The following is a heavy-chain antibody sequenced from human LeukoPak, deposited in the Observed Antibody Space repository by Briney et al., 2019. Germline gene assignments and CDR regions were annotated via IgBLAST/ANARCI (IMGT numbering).Heavy chain of an antibody. CDR3: ARSPQFVYYTDT. CDR2: IYYSGSI. CDR1: GGSISSYY. D-gene: IGHD3-10*01. Sequence: PSETLSLTCTVSGGSISSYYWSWIRQPPGKGLEWIGYIYYSGSINYNPSLKSRVTISVDTSKNQFSLKLSSVTAADTAVYYCARSPQFVYYTDTWGKGNTVTVSS. V-gene: IGHV4-59*01. J-gene: IGHJ6*03.